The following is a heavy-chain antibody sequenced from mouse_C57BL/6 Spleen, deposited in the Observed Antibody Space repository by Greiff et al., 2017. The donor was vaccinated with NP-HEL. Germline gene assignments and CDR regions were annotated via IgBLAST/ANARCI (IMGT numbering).Heavy chain of an antibody. CDR3: ARDGNYDLNYFDY. Sequence: QVQLQQSDAELVKPGASVKISCKVSGYTFTDHTIHWMKQRPEQGLEWIGYLYPRDGSTKYYEKFKGKATLTADKSSSTAYMQLNSLTSEDSAVYFCARDGNYDLNYFDYWGQGTTLTVSS. V-gene: IGHV1-78*01. CDR1: GYTFTDHT. J-gene: IGHJ2*01. D-gene: IGHD2-1*01. CDR2: LYPRDGST.